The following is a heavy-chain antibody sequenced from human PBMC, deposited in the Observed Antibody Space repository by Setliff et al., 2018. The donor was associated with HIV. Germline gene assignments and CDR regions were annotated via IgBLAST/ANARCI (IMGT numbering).Heavy chain of an antibody. V-gene: IGHV4-39*01. CDR1: GGSISSSSYY. Sequence: SETLSLTCTVSGGSISSSSYYWGWIRQPPGKGLEWIGTIYYSGSTYYNPSLKSRVTISVDTSKNQFSLKLSSVTAADTAVYYCERHFGYGSGSYPYYYYMDVWGKGTTVTVSS. CDR3: ERHFGYGSGSYPYYYYMDV. CDR2: IYYSGST. D-gene: IGHD3-10*01. J-gene: IGHJ6*03.